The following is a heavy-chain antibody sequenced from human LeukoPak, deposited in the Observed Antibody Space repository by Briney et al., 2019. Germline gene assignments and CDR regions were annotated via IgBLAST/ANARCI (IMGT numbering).Heavy chain of an antibody. V-gene: IGHV4-39*07. CDR3: ARERYCSGGSCYSYAFDI. Sequence: SETLSLTCTVSGGSISSSSYYWGWIRQPPGKGLEWIGSIYYSGSTYYNPSLKSRVTISVDTSKNQFSLKLSSVTAADTAVYYCARERYCSGGSCYSYAFDIWGQGTMVTVSS. CDR1: GGSISSSSYY. D-gene: IGHD2-15*01. J-gene: IGHJ3*02. CDR2: IYYSGST.